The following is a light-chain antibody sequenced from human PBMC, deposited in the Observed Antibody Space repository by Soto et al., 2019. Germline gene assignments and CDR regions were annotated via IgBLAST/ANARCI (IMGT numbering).Light chain of an antibody. CDR2: DAS. Sequence: VLTQSPGTLSLSPGERATLSCRASQTVRNNYLAWYQQKPGQDPRLLIYDASSRATGIPDRFSGGGSGTEFTLTISRLEPEDFAVYYCQQFSSYPLTFGGGPKVEIK. J-gene: IGKJ4*01. V-gene: IGKV3-20*01. CDR1: QTVRNNY. CDR3: QQFSSYPLT.